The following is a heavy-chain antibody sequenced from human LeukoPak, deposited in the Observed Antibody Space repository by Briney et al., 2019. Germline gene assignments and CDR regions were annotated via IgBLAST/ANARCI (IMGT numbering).Heavy chain of an antibody. J-gene: IGHJ4*02. V-gene: IGHV1-2*02. CDR1: GYSFTGNY. D-gene: IGHD2-2*01. Sequence: GASVKVSCKASGYSFTGNYMHWVRQAPGQGLEWMGWINPRSGGTNYGEKFRGRVTMTRDTSITTAYMELSSLRFDDTAVYYCARGSGTSWFDYWGQGTLVTVSS. CDR3: ARGSGTSWFDY. CDR2: INPRSGGT.